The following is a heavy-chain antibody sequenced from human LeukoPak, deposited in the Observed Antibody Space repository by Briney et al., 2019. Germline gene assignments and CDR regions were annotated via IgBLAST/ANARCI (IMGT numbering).Heavy chain of an antibody. D-gene: IGHD3-22*01. CDR1: GFTFSSYC. J-gene: IGHJ1*01. V-gene: IGHV3-21*01. Sequence: GGTLRLSCAASGFTFSSYCLNWVRQAPGKGLEEGTSISSNSSYIYYADSVKGRFTISRDNAKNSLYLQMNTLRAEDTAVYYCASDQYYYDSSGYRAEYFQRWGQGTLVTVSS. CDR2: ISSNSSYI. CDR3: ASDQYYYDSSGYRAEYFQR.